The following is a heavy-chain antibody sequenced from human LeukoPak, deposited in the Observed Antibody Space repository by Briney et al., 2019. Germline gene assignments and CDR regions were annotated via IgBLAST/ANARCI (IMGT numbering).Heavy chain of an antibody. CDR2: IFSNDEK. J-gene: IGHJ3*02. CDR1: GFSLSTARMG. V-gene: IGHV2-26*01. CDR3: ARIGPLWFGELPHDAFDI. Sequence: SGPTLVNPTETLTLTCTVSGFSLSTARMGESSIRQPPEKALDWLAHIFSNDEKSYSTSLKSRLTISKDTSKSQVVLTRTNMDPVDTATYYCARIGPLWFGELPHDAFDIWGQGTMVTVSS. D-gene: IGHD3-10*01.